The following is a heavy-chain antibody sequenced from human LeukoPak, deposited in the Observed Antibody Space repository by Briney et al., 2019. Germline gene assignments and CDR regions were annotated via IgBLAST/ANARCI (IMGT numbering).Heavy chain of an antibody. V-gene: IGHV4-34*01. D-gene: IGHD6-13*01. CDR3: ARTATGYSSTWNNFDY. CDR1: GGSFSGYY. CDR2: INHSGST. Sequence: SETLSLTCAVYGGSFSGYYWSWIRQPPGKGLEWIGEINHSGSTNYNPSLKSRVTISVDTSKNQFSLKLSSVSAADTAVYYCARTATGYSSTWNNFDYWGQGTLVTVSS. J-gene: IGHJ4*02.